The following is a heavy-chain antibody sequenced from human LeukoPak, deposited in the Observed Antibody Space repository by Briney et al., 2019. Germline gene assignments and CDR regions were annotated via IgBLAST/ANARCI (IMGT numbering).Heavy chain of an antibody. CDR1: GFTFSSYE. Sequence: GGSLRLSCAASGFTFSSYEMNWVRQAPGKGLEWVSYISSSGSTTYYADSVKGRFTISRDNAKNSLYLQMNSLRAEDTAVYYCARGSDYYDSSVDYWGQGTLVTVSS. V-gene: IGHV3-48*03. CDR3: ARGSDYYDSSVDY. J-gene: IGHJ4*02. CDR2: ISSSGSTT. D-gene: IGHD3-22*01.